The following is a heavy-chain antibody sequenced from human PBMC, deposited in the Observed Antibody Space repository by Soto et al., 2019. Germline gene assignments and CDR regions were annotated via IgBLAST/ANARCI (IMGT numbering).Heavy chain of an antibody. D-gene: IGHD2-2*01. CDR1: GGTFSSYA. CDR3: ARVPPDCSSTSCYANYYYGMDV. V-gene: IGHV1-69*13. CDR2: IIPIFGTA. J-gene: IGHJ6*02. Sequence: SVKVSCKASGGTFSSYAISWVRQAPGQGLEWMGGIIPIFGTANYAQKFQGRVTITADESTSTAYMELSSLRSEDTAVYYCARVPPDCSSTSCYANYYYGMDVWGQGTTVTV.